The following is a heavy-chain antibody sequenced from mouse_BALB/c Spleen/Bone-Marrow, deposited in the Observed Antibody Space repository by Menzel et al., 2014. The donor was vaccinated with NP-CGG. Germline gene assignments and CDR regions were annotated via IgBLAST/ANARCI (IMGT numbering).Heavy chain of an antibody. CDR2: ISPTTGYT. CDR3: ARYGNFLSLDF. V-gene: IGHV1-7*01. D-gene: IGHD1-1*01. Sequence: QVQLKDSGAELAKPGASVKMSCKASGYTFSSYWMHWVKQRPGQGLEWIGYISPTTGYTEYSQKFKDKATLTADKSSSTTFMELSSLATEDSAIFFCARYGNFLSLDFWGQRTSVTVPS. J-gene: IGHJ4*01. CDR1: GYTFSSYW.